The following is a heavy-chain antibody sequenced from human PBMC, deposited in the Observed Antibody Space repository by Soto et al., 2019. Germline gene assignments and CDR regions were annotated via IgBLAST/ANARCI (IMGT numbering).Heavy chain of an antibody. D-gene: IGHD6-19*01. J-gene: IGHJ4*02. Sequence: HVQLQESGPGLVKPSETLSLTCTVSGGSISSYYWSWIRQPPGKGLEWIGYIYYSGSTNYNPSLKSQVTISVDTSKNQLSLKLSSVAAADTAVYYCARAYARAGLDYWGQGILVTVSS. CDR2: IYYSGST. CDR3: ARAYARAGLDY. V-gene: IGHV4-59*01. CDR1: GGSISSYY.